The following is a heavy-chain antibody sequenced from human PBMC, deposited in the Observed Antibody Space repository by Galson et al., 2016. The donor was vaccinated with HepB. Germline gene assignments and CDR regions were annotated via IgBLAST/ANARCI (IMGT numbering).Heavy chain of an antibody. D-gene: IGHD6-25*01. CDR3: ARSVSSAWHTFDS. CDR1: GFTFSDYT. Sequence: SLRLSCAASGFTFSDYTMHWIRQAPGQAPGEGLEWVAVISEDGTQKYLADSVKGWFTISRDNSRSILYLQMNSLRREDTAIYYCARSVSSAWHTFDSWGQGTLVPVSS. CDR2: ISEDGTQK. J-gene: IGHJ4*02. V-gene: IGHV3-30*04.